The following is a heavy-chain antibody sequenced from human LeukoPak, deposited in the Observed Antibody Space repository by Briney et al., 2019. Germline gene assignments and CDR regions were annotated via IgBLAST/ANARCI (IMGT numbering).Heavy chain of an antibody. J-gene: IGHJ4*02. V-gene: IGHV3-74*01. CDR1: GFTSSRYW. Sequence: GGSLRLSCAAFGFTSSRYWMHWVRQAPGKGLVWVSRINSDGSSTSYADSVKGRFTISRDNAKNTLYMQMISLRAEDTAVYYCARAYSDSTGYYPPSFDYWGQGTLVTVSS. CDR3: ARAYSDSTGYYPPSFDY. D-gene: IGHD3-22*01. CDR2: INSDGSST.